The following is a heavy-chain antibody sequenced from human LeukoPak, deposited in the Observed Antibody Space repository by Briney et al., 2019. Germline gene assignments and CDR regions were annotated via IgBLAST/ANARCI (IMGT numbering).Heavy chain of an antibody. D-gene: IGHD3-10*01. J-gene: IGHJ4*02. CDR1: GFTFSSYA. CDR2: ISGSGGST. Sequence: TGGSLRLSCAASGFTFSSYAMSWVRQAPGKGLEWVSAISGSGGSTYYADSVKGRFTISRDNSKNTLYLQMNSLRAEDTAVYYCAKVGPVGLLWLGELNYFDYWGQGTLVTVSS. V-gene: IGHV3-23*01. CDR3: AKVGPVGLLWLGELNYFDY.